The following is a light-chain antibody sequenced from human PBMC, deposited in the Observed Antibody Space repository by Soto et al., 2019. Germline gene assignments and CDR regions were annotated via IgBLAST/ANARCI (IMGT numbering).Light chain of an antibody. CDR3: SSHGGINTSNLV. Sequence: QSALTQPPSASGSPGQSVTISCTGTSSDVGGYNYVSWYQHHPGKAPKLIISEVNKRPSGVPDRFSGSKSGNTASLPVSGLPLEDEADYYCSSHGGINTSNLVFGTGTKVTVL. CDR1: SSDVGGYNY. V-gene: IGLV2-8*01. J-gene: IGLJ1*01. CDR2: EVN.